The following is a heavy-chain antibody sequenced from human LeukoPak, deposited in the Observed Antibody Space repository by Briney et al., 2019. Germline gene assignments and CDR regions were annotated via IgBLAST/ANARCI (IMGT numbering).Heavy chain of an antibody. Sequence: ASVKVSCKASGYTFTSYDINWVRQATGQGLEWMGWMNPNSGNTGYAQKFQGRVTMTRSTSISTAYMELRSLRSDDTAVYYCARGPYYDSSGYPNWFDPWGQGTLVTVSS. V-gene: IGHV1-8*01. CDR3: ARGPYYDSSGYPNWFDP. CDR1: GYTFTSYD. CDR2: MNPNSGNT. J-gene: IGHJ5*02. D-gene: IGHD3-22*01.